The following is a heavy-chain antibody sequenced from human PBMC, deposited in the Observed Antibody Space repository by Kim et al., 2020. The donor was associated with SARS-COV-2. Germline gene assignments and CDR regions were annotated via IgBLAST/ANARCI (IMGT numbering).Heavy chain of an antibody. CDR3: TTGPFRCCYGDCHDY. J-gene: IGHJ4*02. CDR2: IKSETNGGTI. CDR1: GFTFRDAW. Sequence: GGSLRLSCAASGFTFRDAWMRWVRQAPGKGLEWVGRIKSETNGGTIDYAAPVKGRFTVSRDDSKNMLYLQMNSLQIEDTAVYYCTTGPFRCCYGDCHDYWGQGTLVTVSS. D-gene: IGHD2-21*02. V-gene: IGHV3-15*01.